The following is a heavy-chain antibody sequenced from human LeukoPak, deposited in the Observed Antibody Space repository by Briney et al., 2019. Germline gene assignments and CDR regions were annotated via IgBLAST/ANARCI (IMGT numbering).Heavy chain of an antibody. J-gene: IGHJ5*01. CDR2: TSDSGTTE. D-gene: IGHD1-26*01. V-gene: IGHV3-48*03. CDR1: GFSLSSFQ. CDR3: ARDGTTTRYNWFDS. Sequence: GGALRLSCAASGFSLSSFQMNCVRQAPGKGLEWISYTSDSGTTEYYADSVKGRFTISRDNAKNSLYLQMNSLTGEDTALYYCARDGTTTRYNWFDSWGQGTLVTVSS.